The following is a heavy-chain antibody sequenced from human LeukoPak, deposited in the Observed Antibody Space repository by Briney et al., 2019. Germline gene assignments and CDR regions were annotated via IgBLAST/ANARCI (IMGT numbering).Heavy chain of an antibody. Sequence: SETLSLTCTVSGGSIRSSYYYWGWIRQPPGKELEWIGSIYDSGSTNYNPSLKSRITMSVDTSKNQFSLQLRSMTAADTAVYFCARATDDEFYLYYGMDVWGQGTAVTVSS. CDR1: GGSIRSSYYY. CDR2: IYDSGST. CDR3: ARATDDEFYLYYGMDV. J-gene: IGHJ6*02. D-gene: IGHD3-16*01. V-gene: IGHV4-39*07.